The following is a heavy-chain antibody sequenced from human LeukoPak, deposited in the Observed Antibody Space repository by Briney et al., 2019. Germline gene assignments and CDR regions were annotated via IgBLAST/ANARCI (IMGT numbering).Heavy chain of an antibody. CDR1: GYSFTYHY. V-gene: IGHV1-69-2*01. CDR3: AAGPNRMGATTY. J-gene: IGHJ4*02. D-gene: IGHD1-26*01. Sequence: ASVKVSFKASGYSFTYHYMHWVQQAPGKGLEWMGRVDPEDGETIYAEKFQGRVTIAADTSTDTAYMELSSLRSEDTAEYYCAAGPNRMGATTYWGQGTLVTVSS. CDR2: VDPEDGET.